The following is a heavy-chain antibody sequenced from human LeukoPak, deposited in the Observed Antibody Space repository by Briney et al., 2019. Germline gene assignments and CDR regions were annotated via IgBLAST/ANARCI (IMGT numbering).Heavy chain of an antibody. CDR3: ARDAHGVYYYGSGSPYASNWFDP. CDR1: GGSISSYY. V-gene: IGHV4-59*01. D-gene: IGHD3-10*01. Sequence: SETLSLTCTVSGGSISSYYWSWIRQPPGKGLEWIGYIYYSGSTNYNPSLKSRVTISVDTSKNQFSLKLSSVTAADTAVYYCARDAHGVYYYGSGSPYASNWFDPWGQGTLVTASS. CDR2: IYYSGST. J-gene: IGHJ5*02.